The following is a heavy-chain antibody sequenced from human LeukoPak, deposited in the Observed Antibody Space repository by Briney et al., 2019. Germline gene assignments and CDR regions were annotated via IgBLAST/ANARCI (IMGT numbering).Heavy chain of an antibody. CDR2: ISRSSSTI. CDR1: GFTFSRYS. D-gene: IGHD3-10*01. J-gene: IGHJ4*02. Sequence: PGGSLRLSCAASGFTFSRYSMNWVRQAPGKGLEWVSYISRSSSTIHYADSVKGRFTISRDNAKSSLFLQMNSLRAEDTAVCYCARDGGATMVRGVATYDSWGQGTLVTVSS. V-gene: IGHV3-48*04. CDR3: ARDGGATMVRGVATYDS.